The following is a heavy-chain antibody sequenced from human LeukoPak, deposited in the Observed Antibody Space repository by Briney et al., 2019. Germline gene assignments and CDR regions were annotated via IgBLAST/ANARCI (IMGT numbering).Heavy chain of an antibody. CDR1: GFTFSSYA. J-gene: IGHJ4*02. CDR2: ISGSSSTI. V-gene: IGHV3-48*02. CDR3: ARDNYSSIDS. Sequence: GGSLRLSCAASGFTFSSYAMHWVRQAPGKGLEWVSYISGSSSTIYFADSVKGRFTVSRDNPKNSLYLQMSSLRDEDTAVYFFARDNYSSIDSWGQGTLVTVSS. D-gene: IGHD6-13*01.